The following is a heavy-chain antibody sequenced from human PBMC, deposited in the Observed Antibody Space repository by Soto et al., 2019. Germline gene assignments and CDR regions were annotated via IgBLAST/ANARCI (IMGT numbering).Heavy chain of an antibody. CDR2: IYHSGST. Sequence: SETLSLTCTVSGASISNYYWSWIRQPPGKGLEWIGYIYHSGSTNYNPSLKSRVTISVDTSKNQFSLKLSSVTAADTAVYYCARDGSTRWYGRFDYWGQGTLVTVSS. V-gene: IGHV4-59*01. CDR3: ARDGSTRWYGRFDY. CDR1: GASISNYY. D-gene: IGHD6-13*01. J-gene: IGHJ4*02.